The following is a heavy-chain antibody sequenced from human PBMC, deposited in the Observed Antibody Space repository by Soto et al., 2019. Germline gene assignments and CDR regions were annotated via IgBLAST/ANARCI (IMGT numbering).Heavy chain of an antibody. D-gene: IGHD3-22*01. CDR3: AIDRGGYYHFDP. CDR2: VYYSGST. CDR1: GGSISSSGYY. V-gene: IGHV4-31*03. J-gene: IGHJ5*02. Sequence: SETLSLTCSVSGGSISSSGYYCTWIRQHPGKGLEWIGYVYYSGSTYYNPSLKSRVTISVDTSRNQFSLNLRSVTAADTAVYYCAIDRGGYYHFDPWGQGTLVTVSS.